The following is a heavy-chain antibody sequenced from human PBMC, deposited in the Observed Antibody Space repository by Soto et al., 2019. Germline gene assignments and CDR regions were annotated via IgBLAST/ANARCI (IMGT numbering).Heavy chain of an antibody. J-gene: IGHJ4*02. CDR2: IYPGDHET. Sequence: GESLKISCQSSGYTFSNFWIGWVRQLPGKGLEWMGIIYPGDHETSYSPSFHGKVTISAGRSINTAYLQWNSLEASDTAFYFCARSPRSSPYFDYWGQGALVTVSS. D-gene: IGHD6-13*01. V-gene: IGHV5-51*01. CDR1: GYTFSNFW. CDR3: ARSPRSSPYFDY.